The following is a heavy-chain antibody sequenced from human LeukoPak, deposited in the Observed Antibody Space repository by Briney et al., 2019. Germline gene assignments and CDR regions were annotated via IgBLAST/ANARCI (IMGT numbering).Heavy chain of an antibody. CDR2: ISSSSSTI. J-gene: IGHJ3*02. CDR1: GFTFSSYG. V-gene: IGHV3-48*04. D-gene: IGHD4-17*01. CDR3: ARRRATVTTDAFDI. Sequence: GGSLRLSCAASGFTFSSYGMTWVRQAPGKGLEWVSYISSSSSTIYYADSVKGRFTISRDNAKNSLYLQMNSLRAEDTAVYYCARRRATVTTDAFDIWGQGTMVTVSS.